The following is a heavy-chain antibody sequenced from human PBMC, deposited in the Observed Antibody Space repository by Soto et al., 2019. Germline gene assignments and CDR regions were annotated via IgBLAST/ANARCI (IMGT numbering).Heavy chain of an antibody. D-gene: IGHD6-13*01. CDR2: MNPNSGNT. Sequence: GASVKVSCKASGYTFTSYDINWVRQATGQGLEWMGWMNPNSGNTGYAQKFQGRVTMTRNTSISTAYMELSSLRSEDTAVYYCARGGPTYSSSWSVGWFDPWGQGTLVTVSS. J-gene: IGHJ5*02. CDR3: ARGGPTYSSSWSVGWFDP. V-gene: IGHV1-8*01. CDR1: GYTFTSYD.